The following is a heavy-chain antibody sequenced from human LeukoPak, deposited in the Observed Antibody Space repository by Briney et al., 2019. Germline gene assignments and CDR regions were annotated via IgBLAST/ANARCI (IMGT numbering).Heavy chain of an antibody. CDR3: AEDIGDYGDYVYSYDAFDI. J-gene: IGHJ3*02. D-gene: IGHD4-17*01. CDR2: NSGDGGST. CDR1: GFTFDDYA. V-gene: IGHV3-43*02. Sequence: PGGSLRLSCAASGFTFDDYAMHWVRQAPGKGLEWFCHNSGDGGSTYYAASVKGRFTISRDNSQNSLYLQMNSLRTEDTALYYCAEDIGDYGDYVYSYDAFDIWGQGTMVTVSS.